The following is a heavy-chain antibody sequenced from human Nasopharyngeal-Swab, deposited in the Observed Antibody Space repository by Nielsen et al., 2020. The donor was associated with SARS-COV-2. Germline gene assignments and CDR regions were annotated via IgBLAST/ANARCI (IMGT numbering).Heavy chain of an antibody. Sequence: ASVKVSCKASGYTSTSHGINWVRQAPGQALEWMGWISAHNGNTKYQQKLQGRVTMTTDTSTSTAYMELRSLRSDDTAVYYCASGGYYDSSGYFPDFWGQGTMVTVSS. CDR1: GYTSTSHG. V-gene: IGHV1-18*04. CDR3: ASGGYYDSSGYFPDF. CDR2: ISAHNGNT. D-gene: IGHD3-22*01. J-gene: IGHJ3*01.